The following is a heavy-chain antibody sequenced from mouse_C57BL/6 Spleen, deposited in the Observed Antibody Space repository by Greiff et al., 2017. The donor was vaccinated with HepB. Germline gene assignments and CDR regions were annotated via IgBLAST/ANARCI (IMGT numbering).Heavy chain of an antibody. D-gene: IGHD1-1*01. Sequence: VQLQQSGAELVKPGASVKISCKASGYAFSSYWMNWVKQRPGKGLEWIGQIYPGDGDTNYNGKFKGKATLTADKSSSTAYMQLSSLTSEDSAVYFCARLSSRAYWYFDVWGPGTTVTVSS. J-gene: IGHJ1*01. CDR1: GYAFSSYW. CDR3: ARLSSRAYWYFDV. CDR2: IYPGDGDT. V-gene: IGHV1-80*01.